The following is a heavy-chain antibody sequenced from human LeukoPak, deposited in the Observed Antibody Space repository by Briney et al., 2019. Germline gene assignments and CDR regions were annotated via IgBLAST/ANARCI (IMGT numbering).Heavy chain of an antibody. J-gene: IGHJ4*02. V-gene: IGHV3-23*01. CDR1: GFTFSNYA. CDR2: ISGSGGST. CDR3: AKIGSAYYFDYY. Sequence: GGSLRLSCAASGFTFSNYAMSWVRQAPGKGLEWVSAISGSGGSTYYADSVKGRFSISRDNSKNTLYLQMNSLRAEDTAVYFCAKIGSAYYFDYYWGQGTLVTVSP. D-gene: IGHD3-22*01.